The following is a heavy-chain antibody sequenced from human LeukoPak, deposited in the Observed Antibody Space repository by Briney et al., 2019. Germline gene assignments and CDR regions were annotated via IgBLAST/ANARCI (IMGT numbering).Heavy chain of an antibody. CDR1: GGSFSGYY. CDR3: ARAEGSDPRRLGYCSSTSCYVDY. V-gene: IGHV4-34*01. J-gene: IGHJ4*02. Sequence: PSETLSLTCAVYGGSFSGYYWSWIRQPPGKGLEWIGEINHSGSTNYNPSLKSRVTISVDTSKNQFSLKLSSVTAADTAVYYCARAEGSDPRRLGYCSSTSCYVDYWGQGTLVTVSS. CDR2: INHSGST. D-gene: IGHD2-2*01.